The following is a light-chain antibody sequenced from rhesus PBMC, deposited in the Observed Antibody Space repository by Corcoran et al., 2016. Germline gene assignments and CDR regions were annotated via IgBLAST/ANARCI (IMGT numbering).Light chain of an antibody. V-gene: IGKV1-46*01. J-gene: IGKJ3*01. CDR3: QQYYSYPFT. CDR2: SAS. CDR1: QSFSSS. Sequence: DIQMTQSPSSLSASVGDTVTITCRASQSFSSSLAWYQQKPWKAPKLLIYSASRLQSGVPSRLSGTKSGTDFTLTISSLQPKDIASYYCQQYYSYPFTFGPGTKLDIK.